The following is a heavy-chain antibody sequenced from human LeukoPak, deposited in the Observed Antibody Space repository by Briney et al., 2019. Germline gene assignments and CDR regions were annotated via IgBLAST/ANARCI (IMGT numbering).Heavy chain of an antibody. V-gene: IGHV3-23*01. CDR3: AKDHFWSAAGTWSPFYFDY. CDR1: GFTFSSYA. D-gene: IGHD6-13*01. J-gene: IGHJ4*02. Sequence: GGSLRLSCAASGFTFSSYAMSWVRQAPGKGLEWVSAISGSGGSTYYADSVKGRFIISRDNSKNTLYLQMNSLRAEDTAVYYCAKDHFWSAAGTWSPFYFDYWGQGTLVTVSS. CDR2: ISGSGGST.